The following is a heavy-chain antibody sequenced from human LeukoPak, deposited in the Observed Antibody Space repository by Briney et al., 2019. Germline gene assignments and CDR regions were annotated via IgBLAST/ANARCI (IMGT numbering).Heavy chain of an antibody. J-gene: IGHJ4*02. D-gene: IGHD6-19*01. Sequence: ASVKVSCKASGYTFTSYDINWVRQATGQGLEWMGWMNLNSGNTGYAQKFQGRVTMTRNTSISTAYMELSSLRSEDTAVYYCARASIAVAGNEGYWGQGTLVTVSS. CDR1: GYTFTSYD. V-gene: IGHV1-8*01. CDR2: MNLNSGNT. CDR3: ARASIAVAGNEGY.